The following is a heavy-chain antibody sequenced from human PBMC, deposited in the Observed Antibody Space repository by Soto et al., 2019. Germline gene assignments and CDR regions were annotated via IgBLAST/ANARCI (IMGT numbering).Heavy chain of an antibody. V-gene: IGHV4-31*03. CDR2: IYHTGST. CDR1: VGSISTVGHY. CDR3: AGATGTFKCRSCDY. D-gene: IGHD6-13*01. Sequence: SLSLTCSLAVGSISTVGHYWTWIRQPPGKGLEWIGSIYHTGSTSYSKSLRSRLTVSVDTSTSQFSLGLSSMTTADTAVYYSAGATGTFKCRSCDYWGQGSSVTVSS. J-gene: IGHJ4*02.